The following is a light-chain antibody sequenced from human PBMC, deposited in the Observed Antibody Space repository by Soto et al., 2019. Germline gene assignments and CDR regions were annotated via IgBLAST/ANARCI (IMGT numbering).Light chain of an antibody. V-gene: IGLV2-11*01. CDR1: SSDVGTYDF. CDR3: CLYAVTFYV. CDR2: DVS. J-gene: IGLJ1*01. Sequence: QSVLTQPRSVSGSPGQSVTISSTGTSSDVGTYDFVSWYQQHPGKAPRLMIFDVSERPSGVPDRFSGSKSGNTASLTISGLQAEDEADYYCCLYAVTFYVFGTGTKLTVL.